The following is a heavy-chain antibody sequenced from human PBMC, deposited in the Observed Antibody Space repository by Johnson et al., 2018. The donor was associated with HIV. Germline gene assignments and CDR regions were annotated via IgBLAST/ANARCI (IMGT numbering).Heavy chain of an antibody. CDR2: ISGSGGST. V-gene: IGHV3-23*04. CDR3: AKDRDIVLVVYAIGAFDI. CDR1: GFTFSSYA. Sequence: VQLVESGGGLVQPGGSLRLSCAASGFTFSSYAMSWVRQAPGKGLEWVSAISGSGGSTYYADSVKGRFTISRDNSKNTLYLQMNSLRAEDTAVYYCAKDRDIVLVVYAIGAFDIWGQGTMVTVSS. D-gene: IGHD2-8*02. J-gene: IGHJ3*02.